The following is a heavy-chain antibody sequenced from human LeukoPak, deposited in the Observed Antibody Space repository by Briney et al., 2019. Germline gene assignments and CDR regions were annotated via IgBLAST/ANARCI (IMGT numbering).Heavy chain of an antibody. Sequence: SETLSLTCAVYGGSFSGYYWSWIRQPPGKGLEWIGEINHSGSTNYNPSLTSRVTISVDTSKNQFSLKLSSVTAAATAVYYCARGGGDDYGDYKSFYWGQGTLVTVSS. V-gene: IGHV4-34*01. CDR1: GGSFSGYY. D-gene: IGHD4-17*01. J-gene: IGHJ4*02. CDR3: ARGGGDDYGDYKSFY. CDR2: INHSGST.